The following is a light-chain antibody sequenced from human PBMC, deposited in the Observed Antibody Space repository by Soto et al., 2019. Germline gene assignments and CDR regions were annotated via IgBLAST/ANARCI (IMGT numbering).Light chain of an antibody. Sequence: EIVFTQSPGTLSLSPGERATLSCRASQSVSSSHLAWYQQKPGQAPRLLIYGASTRAAGVPARFSGSGSGTEFTLTISSLQSADIAVYFCQQYANWPKTFGQGTKVDIK. CDR2: GAS. CDR1: QSVSSSH. CDR3: QQYANWPKT. J-gene: IGKJ1*01. V-gene: IGKV3-15*01.